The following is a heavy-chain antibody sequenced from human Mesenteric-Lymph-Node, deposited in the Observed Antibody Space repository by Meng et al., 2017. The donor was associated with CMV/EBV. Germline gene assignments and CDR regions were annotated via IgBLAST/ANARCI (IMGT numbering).Heavy chain of an antibody. J-gene: IGHJ3*02. Sequence: SETLSLTCTVSGGSISSYYWSWIRQPPGKGLEWIGCIYHSGSTNYNPSLKSRVTISVDTSKNQFSLKLSSVTAADTAVYYCARVLTTFDAFDIWGQGTMVTVSS. CDR3: ARVLTTFDAFDI. CDR1: GGSISSYY. D-gene: IGHD4-11*01. V-gene: IGHV4-59*12. CDR2: IYHSGST.